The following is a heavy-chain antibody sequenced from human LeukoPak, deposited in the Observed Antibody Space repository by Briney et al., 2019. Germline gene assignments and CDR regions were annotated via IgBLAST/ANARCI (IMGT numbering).Heavy chain of an antibody. CDR3: ARGPLRGYYDSSGYYFDY. D-gene: IGHD3-22*01. Sequence: SETLSLTCTVSGGSISSYYWSWIRQPAGKGLEWIGRIYTSGSTNYNPSLKSRVTMSVDTSKNQFSLKLSSVTAADTAVYYCARGPLRGYYDSSGYYFDYWGQGTLVTVSS. J-gene: IGHJ4*02. V-gene: IGHV4-4*07. CDR1: GGSISSYY. CDR2: IYTSGST.